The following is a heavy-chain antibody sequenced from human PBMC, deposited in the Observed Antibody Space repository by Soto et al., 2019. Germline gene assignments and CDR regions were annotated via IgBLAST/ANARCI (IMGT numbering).Heavy chain of an antibody. V-gene: IGHV3-23*01. CDR3: AKDRDIVLVPAAMFNY. D-gene: IGHD2-2*01. Sequence: EVQLLESGGGLVQPGGSLRLSCAASGFTFSSYAMSWVRQAPGKGLEWVSAISGSGGSTYYADSVKGRFTISRDNSKNTLYLQMTSLRAEDTAVYYCAKDRDIVLVPAAMFNYWGQGTLVTVSS. CDR1: GFTFSSYA. CDR2: ISGSGGST. J-gene: IGHJ4*02.